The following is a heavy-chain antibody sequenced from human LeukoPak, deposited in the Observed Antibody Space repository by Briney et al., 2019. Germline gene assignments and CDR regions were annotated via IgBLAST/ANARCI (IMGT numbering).Heavy chain of an antibody. J-gene: IGHJ4*02. CDR3: ASQTDSSGFDC. CDR1: GFTVSSNY. CDR2: IYSGGST. D-gene: IGHD6-19*01. V-gene: IGHV3-66*02. Sequence: PGGSLRLSCAASGFTVSSNYMSWVRQAPGKGLEWVSVIYSGGSTYYAGSVKGRFTISRDNSKNTLYLQMNSLRAEDTAVYYCASQTDSSGFDCWGQGTLVTVSS.